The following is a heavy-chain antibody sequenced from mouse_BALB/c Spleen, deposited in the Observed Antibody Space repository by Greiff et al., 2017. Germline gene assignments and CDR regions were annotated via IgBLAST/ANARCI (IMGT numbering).Heavy chain of an antibody. Sequence: VQLQQSGAELVRPGALVKLSCKASGFNIKDYYMHWVKQRPEQGLEWIGWIDPENGNTRYDPKFQGKASITADTSSNTAYLQLSSLTSEDTAVYYCSRFRYDSYYFDYWGQGTTLTVSS. CDR1: GFNIKDYY. D-gene: IGHD2-14*01. CDR2: IDPENGNT. V-gene: IGHV14-1*02. J-gene: IGHJ2*01. CDR3: SRFRYDSYYFDY.